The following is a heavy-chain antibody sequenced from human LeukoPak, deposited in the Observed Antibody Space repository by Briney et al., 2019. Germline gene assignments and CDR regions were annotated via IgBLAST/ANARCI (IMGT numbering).Heavy chain of an antibody. CDR3: AKATTVTTNYYYYYMDV. Sequence: PGGSLRLSCAASGFTFSSYAMSWVRQAPGKGLEWVSAISGSGGSTYYADSVKGRFTISRDNSKNTLYLQMNSLRAEDTAVYYCAKATTVTTNYYYYYMDVWGKGTTVTVSS. D-gene: IGHD4-17*01. CDR2: ISGSGGST. J-gene: IGHJ6*03. V-gene: IGHV3-23*01. CDR1: GFTFSSYA.